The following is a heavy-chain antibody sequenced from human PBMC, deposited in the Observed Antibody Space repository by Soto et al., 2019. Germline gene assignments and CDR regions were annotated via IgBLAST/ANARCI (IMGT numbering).Heavy chain of an antibody. CDR3: ARAGYCTSSSCYLFEY. CDR1: GGSISSGGYY. CDR2: IFHSWST. V-gene: IGHV4-31*03. J-gene: IGHJ4*02. Sequence: QVQLQESGPGLVKPPQTLSLTCNVSGGSISSGGYYWTWIRQRPGKGLEWIGYIFHSWSTYYNPSLKSRVTISVDTSKNQFSLKLTSVTAADTAMYYCARAGYCTSSSCYLFEYWGQGTLVTVSS. D-gene: IGHD2-2*03.